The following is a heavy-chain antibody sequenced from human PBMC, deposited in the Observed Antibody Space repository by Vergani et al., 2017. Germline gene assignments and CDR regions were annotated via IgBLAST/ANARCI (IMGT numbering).Heavy chain of an antibody. CDR1: GFSLSTSGVG. J-gene: IGHJ5*02. V-gene: IGHV2-5*02. CDR3: AHGLGYCSGGSCYSGWFDP. CDR2: IYWDDDK. Sequence: QESGPTLVKPTQTLTLTCTFSGFSLSTSGVGVGWIRQPPGKALEWLALIYWDDDKRYSPSLKSRLTITKDTSKNQVVLTMTNMDPVDTATYYCAHGLGYCSGGSCYSGWFDPWGQGTLVTVSS. D-gene: IGHD2-15*01.